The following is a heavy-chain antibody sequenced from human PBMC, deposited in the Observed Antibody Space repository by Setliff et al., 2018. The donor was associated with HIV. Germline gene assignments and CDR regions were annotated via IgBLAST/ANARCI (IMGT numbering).Heavy chain of an antibody. CDR2: VSYDVMKK. CDR1: GFTSQIYA. Sequence: GGSLRLSCAMSGFTSQIYAIHWVRQAPGKGLEWVAVVSYDVMKKFYADSVKGRFTISRDNSRNTVYLQMNTLTPDDTAVYYCARAPPGPGSNLVGYFDHWGRGTLVTVSS. D-gene: IGHD2-2*01. J-gene: IGHJ4*02. V-gene: IGHV3-30*03. CDR3: ARAPPGPGSNLVGYFDH.